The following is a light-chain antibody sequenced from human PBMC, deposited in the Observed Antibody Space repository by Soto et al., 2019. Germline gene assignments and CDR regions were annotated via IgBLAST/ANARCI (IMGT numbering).Light chain of an antibody. CDR3: SSYSGSNNWV. CDR2: EVT. J-gene: IGLJ3*02. Sequence: QSVLTQPPSASGSPGQSVTISCTGTNSDVGGYSYVSWYQQHPGKAPKLTISEVTKRPSGVPDRFSGSKSGNTASLTVSGLQAEDEADYYCSSYSGSNNWVFGGGTQLTVL. V-gene: IGLV2-8*01. CDR1: NSDVGGYSY.